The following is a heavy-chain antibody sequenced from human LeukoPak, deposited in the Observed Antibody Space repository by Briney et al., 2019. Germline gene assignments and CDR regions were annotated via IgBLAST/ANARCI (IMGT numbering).Heavy chain of an antibody. CDR2: ISSSSNYI. Sequence: PGGSLRLSCAASGFTFSSYTMNWARQAPGKGLEWVSSISSSSNYIYYADSVKGRFTISRDNAKKSLYLQMNSLRDEDTAVYYCATLGSYDSWFDPWGQGTLVIVSS. D-gene: IGHD3-10*01. V-gene: IGHV3-21*01. CDR3: ATLGSYDSWFDP. J-gene: IGHJ5*02. CDR1: GFTFSSYT.